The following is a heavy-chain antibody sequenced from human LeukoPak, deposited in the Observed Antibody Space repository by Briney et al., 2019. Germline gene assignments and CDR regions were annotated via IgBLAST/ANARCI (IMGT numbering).Heavy chain of an antibody. CDR3: ARLSSLANIAARGRTWLDP. V-gene: IGHV4-59*01. CDR1: VGSISSYY. CDR2: IYYSVTT. Sequence: SETLSLTCTVSVGSISSYYRSWIRQTPGKGLEWLGYIYYSVTTNYNPSLKSRVTISVDTSKNHISLRLTSVPAADTAVYYCARLSSLANIAARGRTWLDPWGQGSLVTVSS. D-gene: IGHD6-6*01. J-gene: IGHJ5*02.